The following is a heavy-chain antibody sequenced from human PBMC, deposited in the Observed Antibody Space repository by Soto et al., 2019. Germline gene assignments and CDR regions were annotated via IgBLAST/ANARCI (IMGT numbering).Heavy chain of an antibody. D-gene: IGHD2-15*01. Sequence: EVQLVESGGGLFQPGGSLRLSCAASGFTFNKYWIHWVRQAPGTGLEWVSRIKCNGTSKYYADSVKGRFSISRDNAENTVHLQMSSLRGEDTAVYYCVRGAVVSYYFDYWGQGTLVTVSS. CDR3: VRGAVVSYYFDY. CDR2: IKCNGTSK. J-gene: IGHJ4*02. CDR1: GFTFNKYW. V-gene: IGHV3-74*01.